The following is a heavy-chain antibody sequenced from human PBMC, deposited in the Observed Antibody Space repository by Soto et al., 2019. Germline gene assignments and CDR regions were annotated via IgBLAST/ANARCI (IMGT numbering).Heavy chain of an antibody. J-gene: IGHJ4*02. CDR3: AKVVGMTTVTFDSYYFDY. D-gene: IGHD4-17*01. CDR1: GFTFYNYA. CDR2: VSGGGSTT. V-gene: IGHV3-23*01. Sequence: EVQLLESGGGLVQPGGSLRLSCEASGFTFYNYALSWVRQAPGKGLEWVSVVSGGGSTTYYADSVRGRFTISRDNSKNTVYLQMDSLRAEDTAVYYSAKVVGMTTVTFDSYYFDYWGQGNLATVSS.